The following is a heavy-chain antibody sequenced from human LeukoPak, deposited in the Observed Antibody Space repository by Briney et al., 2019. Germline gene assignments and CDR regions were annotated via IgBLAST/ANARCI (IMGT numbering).Heavy chain of an antibody. D-gene: IGHD6-19*01. Sequence: GASVKVSCKASGYTFTNYGFSWVRQAPGHGLEWMGWISAYNANTNYAQKLQGRVTMTTDTSTSTAYMELRSLRFDDTAVYYCARDGGITVAADDYWGQGTLVTVSS. CDR3: ARDGGITVAADDY. J-gene: IGHJ4*02. CDR2: ISAYNANT. CDR1: GYTFTNYG. V-gene: IGHV1-18*01.